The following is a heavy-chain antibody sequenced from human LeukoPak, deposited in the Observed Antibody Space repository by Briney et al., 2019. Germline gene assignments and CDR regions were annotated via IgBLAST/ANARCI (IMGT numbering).Heavy chain of an antibody. CDR2: ISGSGGST. J-gene: IGHJ4*02. V-gene: IGHV3-23*01. CDR1: GLTFSSYA. D-gene: IGHD3-3*01. Sequence: GGSLRLSCAASGLTFSSYAMSWVRQAPGKGLEWVSAISGSGGSTYYADSVKGRFTISRDNSKNTLYLQMNSLRAEDTAVYYCARETYYDFWSGQKTFDYWGQGTLVTVSS. CDR3: ARETYYDFWSGQKTFDY.